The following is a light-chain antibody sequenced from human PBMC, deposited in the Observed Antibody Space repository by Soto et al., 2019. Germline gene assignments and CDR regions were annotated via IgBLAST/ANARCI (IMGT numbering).Light chain of an antibody. CDR3: SSYAGSITYVL. CDR1: SSDVGSYDL. CDR2: EDT. J-gene: IGLJ2*01. V-gene: IGLV2-23*01. Sequence: QSALTQPASVSGSPGQSITISCTGTSSDVGSYDLVSWYQQHPGKAPKLMIYEDTKRPLGVSNRFSASKSGYTASLTISGLQAEYEAEYYCSSYAGSITYVLFGGGTKLTVL.